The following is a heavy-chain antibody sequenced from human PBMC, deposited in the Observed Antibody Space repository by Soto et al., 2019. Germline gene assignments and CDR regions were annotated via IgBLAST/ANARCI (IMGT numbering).Heavy chain of an antibody. V-gene: IGHV1-46*01. CDR3: ARDLEYYGFWSGYYRYYYYGMDV. Sequence: ASVKVSCKASGYTFTSYYMHWVRQAPGQGLEWKGILYPSGGSTSYAQKFHGRVTMTRDTSTSTVYMELSSLRSEDTVVYYCARDLEYYGFWSGYYRYYYYGMDVWGQGTTVTVSS. J-gene: IGHJ6*02. D-gene: IGHD3-3*01. CDR2: LYPSGGST. CDR1: GYTFTSYY.